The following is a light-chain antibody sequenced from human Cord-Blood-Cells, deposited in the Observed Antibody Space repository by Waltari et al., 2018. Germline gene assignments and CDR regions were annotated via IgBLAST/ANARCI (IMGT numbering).Light chain of an antibody. CDR1: SSDVGSYNL. J-gene: IGLJ1*01. V-gene: IGLV2-23*02. CDR3: CSYAGSSTYV. CDR2: ELS. Sequence: GSPGQSITISCTGTSSDVGSYNLVSWYQQHPGKAPKLMIYELSKRPSGVSNRCPCCKPGNTASLTISGLQAEDEADYYCCSYAGSSTYVFGTGTKVTVL.